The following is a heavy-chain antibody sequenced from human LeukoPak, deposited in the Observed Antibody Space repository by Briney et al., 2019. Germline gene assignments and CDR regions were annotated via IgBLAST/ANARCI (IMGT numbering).Heavy chain of an antibody. Sequence: GGSLRLSCAASGFTFSSYGMHWVRQAPGKGPEWVAVIWYDGSNKYYADSVKGRFTISRDNAKNSLYLQMNSLRAEDTAVYYCARDWDYSSNWHRGGGDYFDYWGQGTLVTVSS. CDR2: IWYDGSNK. D-gene: IGHD6-13*01. CDR1: GFTFSSYG. V-gene: IGHV3-33*01. CDR3: ARDWDYSSNWHRGGGDYFDY. J-gene: IGHJ4*02.